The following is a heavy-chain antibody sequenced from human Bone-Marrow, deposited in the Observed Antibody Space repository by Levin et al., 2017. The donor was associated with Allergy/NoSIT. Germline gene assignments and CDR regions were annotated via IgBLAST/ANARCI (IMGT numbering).Heavy chain of an antibody. CDR2: INQDGSDK. CDR3: ARHMSRGGRGDDR. J-gene: IGHJ5*02. CDR1: GFSLSTYW. V-gene: IGHV3-7*01. D-gene: IGHD1-1*01. Sequence: PGGSLRLSCAASGFSLSTYWMTWVRQPPGKGLERVADINQDGSDKQHVDSVEGRFTISRDNAKNSLYLQMSSLRAEDTAIYYCARHMSRGGRGDDRWGQGTLVTVSS.